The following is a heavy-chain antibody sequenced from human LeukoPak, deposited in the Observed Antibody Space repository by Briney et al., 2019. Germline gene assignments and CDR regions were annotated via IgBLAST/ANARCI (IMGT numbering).Heavy chain of an antibody. D-gene: IGHD3-10*01. Sequence: SETLSLTCTVSNDSISTTTYYWGWIRQSPGQGLEWIGTIYCSGGAYYNPSLKSRVTISVDTSKNQFSLKLSSVTATDTALYYCARHGYYYASGPLFDYWGRGTLVTVSS. CDR1: NDSISTTTYY. CDR2: IYCSGGA. J-gene: IGHJ4*02. V-gene: IGHV4-39*01. CDR3: ARHGYYYASGPLFDY.